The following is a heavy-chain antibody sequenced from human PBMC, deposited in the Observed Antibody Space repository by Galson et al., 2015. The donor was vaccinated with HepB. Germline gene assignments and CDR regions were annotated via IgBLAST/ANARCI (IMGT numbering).Heavy chain of an antibody. V-gene: IGHV1-69*04. CDR1: GGTFSSYT. CDR3: TRDRGYAGFSP. J-gene: IGHJ5*02. Sequence: SVKVSCKASGGTFSSYTVNWVRQAPGQGLEWMGTIIPSLGITNYAQRFQGSVTITADRSTNTAYMEVSSLRSDDSAMYYCTRDRGYAGFSPCGQGTLVTVSS. CDR2: IIPSLGIT. D-gene: IGHD3-16*01.